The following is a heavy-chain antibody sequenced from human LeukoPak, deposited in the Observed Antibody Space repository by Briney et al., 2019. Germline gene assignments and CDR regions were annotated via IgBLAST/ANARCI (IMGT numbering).Heavy chain of an antibody. CDR1: GFTFSSYA. J-gene: IGHJ4*02. Sequence: GGSLRLSCAASGFTFSSYAMSWVRQAPGKGLDWVSASSGSGSNTYYADSVKGRFTISRDNSKNTLYLQMNSLRAEDTAVYYCAKDQYGGNPQYYFDYWGQGTLVTVS. CDR3: AKDQYGGNPQYYFDY. V-gene: IGHV3-23*01. CDR2: SSGSGSNT. D-gene: IGHD4-23*01.